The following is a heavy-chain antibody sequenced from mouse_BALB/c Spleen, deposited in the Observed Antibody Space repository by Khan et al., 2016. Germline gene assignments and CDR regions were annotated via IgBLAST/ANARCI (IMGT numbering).Heavy chain of an antibody. Sequence: EVQLVESGGGLVKPGGSLKLSCAASGFTFSSYAMSWVRQTPEKRLEWVATISSGGTYTYYPDSVKGRFTISSDNAKNTLYLQMSSLRSEDTAMYYCTRDGTVPGFAYWGQGTLVTVSA. CDR2: ISSGGTYT. CDR3: TRDGTVPGFAY. CDR1: GFTFSSYA. V-gene: IGHV5-6-4*01. D-gene: IGHD1-1*01. J-gene: IGHJ3*01.